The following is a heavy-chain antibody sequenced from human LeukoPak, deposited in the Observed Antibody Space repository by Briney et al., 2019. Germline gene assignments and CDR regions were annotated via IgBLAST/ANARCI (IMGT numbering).Heavy chain of an antibody. CDR1: GFTFSSYS. Sequence: GGSLRLSCAASGFTFSSYSMNWVRQAPGKGLEWVSSISSSSSYIYYADSVKGRFTISRDNAKNSLYLQMNSLRAEDTAVYYCARATVVTPSATRRNYYYYMDVWGKGTTVTVSS. J-gene: IGHJ6*03. V-gene: IGHV3-21*01. CDR3: ARATVVTPSATRRNYYYYMDV. CDR2: ISSSSSYI. D-gene: IGHD4-23*01.